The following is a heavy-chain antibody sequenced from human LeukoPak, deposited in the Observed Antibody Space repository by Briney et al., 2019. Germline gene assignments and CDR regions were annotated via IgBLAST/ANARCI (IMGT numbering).Heavy chain of an antibody. J-gene: IGHJ4*02. CDR3: ARSQENRGVTHFDY. D-gene: IGHD3-10*01. CDR1: GGTFSSYA. Sequence: SVKVSCKASGGTFSSYAISWVRQAPGQGLEWMGRIIPILGIANYAQKFQGRVTITADKSTSTAYMELSSLRSEDTAVYYCARSQENRGVTHFDYWGQGTLVTVSS. V-gene: IGHV1-69*04. CDR2: IIPILGIA.